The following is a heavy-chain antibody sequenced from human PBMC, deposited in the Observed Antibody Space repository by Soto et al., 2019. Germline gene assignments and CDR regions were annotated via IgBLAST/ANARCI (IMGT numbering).Heavy chain of an antibody. Sequence: QITLKESGPTLVTPTQTLTLTCSFSGFSLTTDGVGVGWVRQPPGEALEWLALIYWDDYERYSPSLKTRLTITKDPSKNQVVLIMTNMDPVDTATYYCAHSRNLITEDAQVGDFDYWGQGTLVTVSS. CDR1: GFSLTTDGVG. CDR2: IYWDDYE. V-gene: IGHV2-5*02. CDR3: AHSRNLITEDAQVGDFDY. D-gene: IGHD3-10*01. J-gene: IGHJ4*02.